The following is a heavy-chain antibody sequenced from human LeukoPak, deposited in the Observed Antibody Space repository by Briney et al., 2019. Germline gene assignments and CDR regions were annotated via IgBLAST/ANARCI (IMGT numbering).Heavy chain of an antibody. CDR1: GYTFTSYG. V-gene: IGHV1-18*01. Sequence: ASVKVSCKASGYTFTSYGISWVRQAPGQGLEWMGWISAYNGNTNYAQKLQGRVTITRDTSASTAYMELSSLRSEDTAVYYCARARGGSYGYSYYFDYWGQGTLVTVSS. CDR2: ISAYNGNT. CDR3: ARARGGSYGYSYYFDY. D-gene: IGHD5-18*01. J-gene: IGHJ4*02.